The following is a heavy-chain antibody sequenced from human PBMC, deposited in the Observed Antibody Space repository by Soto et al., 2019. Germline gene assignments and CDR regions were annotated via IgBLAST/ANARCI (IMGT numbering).Heavy chain of an antibody. CDR1: GFTFSSYA. CDR2: ITGGGYTT. D-gene: IGHD2-2*01. J-gene: IGHJ4*02. Sequence: EVQLLESGGGLVQPGGSLRLSCAASGFTFSSYAMHWVRQDPGKGLECVSGITGGGYTTYYTDSVKGRFTISRDNSKSTLYLQINSLRAEDTAVYYCAKGSRSSWPNYFDYWGQGTLVTVSS. CDR3: AKGSRSSWPNYFDY. V-gene: IGHV3-23*01.